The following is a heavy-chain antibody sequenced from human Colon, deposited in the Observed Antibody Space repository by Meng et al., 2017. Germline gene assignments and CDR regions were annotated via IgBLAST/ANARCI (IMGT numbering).Heavy chain of an antibody. J-gene: IGHJ4*02. CDR1: GGSISSSNW. Sequence: VQWQGSGPGLVKPSGTLSLPSAVSGGSISSSNWWSWVRQPPGKGLEWIGEIYHSGSTNYNPSLKSRVTISVDKSKNQFSLKLSSVTAADTAVYYCARKKWVGASGGFDYWGQGTLVTVSS. V-gene: IGHV4-4*02. CDR2: IYHSGST. CDR3: ARKKWVGASGGFDY. D-gene: IGHD1-26*01.